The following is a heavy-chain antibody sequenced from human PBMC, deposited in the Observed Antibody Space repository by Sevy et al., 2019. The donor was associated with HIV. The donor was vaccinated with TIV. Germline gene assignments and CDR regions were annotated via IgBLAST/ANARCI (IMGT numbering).Heavy chain of an antibody. V-gene: IGHV3-30-3*01. CDR1: GFTFSSYA. D-gene: IGHD3-22*01. Sequence: GGSLRLSCAASGFTFSSYAMHWVRQAPGKGLEWVAVISYDGSNKYDADSVKGRFTISRDNSKNTLYLQMNSLRAEDTAVYYCARLTTNPRLTFDIWGQGTMVTVSS. CDR2: ISYDGSNK. CDR3: ARLTTNPRLTFDI. J-gene: IGHJ3*02.